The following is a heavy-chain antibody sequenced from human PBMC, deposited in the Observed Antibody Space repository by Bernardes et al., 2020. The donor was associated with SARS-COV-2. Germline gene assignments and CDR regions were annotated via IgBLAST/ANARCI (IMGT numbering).Heavy chain of an antibody. CDR1: GFTFSYCT. CDR2: ISSSSSYI. Sequence: GGSLRLSCAASGFTFSYCTMNWVRQAPGKGLEWVSSISSSSSYIYYADSVKGRFTISRDNAKNSLYLQMNSLRAEDTAVYYCATTYDSSGYYLDYWGQGTLVTVSS. CDR3: ATTYDSSGYYLDY. D-gene: IGHD3-22*01. V-gene: IGHV3-21*01. J-gene: IGHJ4*02.